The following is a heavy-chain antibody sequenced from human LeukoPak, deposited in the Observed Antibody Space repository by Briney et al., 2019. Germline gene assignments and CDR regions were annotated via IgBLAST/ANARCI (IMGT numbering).Heavy chain of an antibody. V-gene: IGHV3-74*01. J-gene: IGHJ3*02. CDR2: INSDGSST. D-gene: IGHD3-10*01. Sequence: SGGSLRLSCAASGFTFSSYWMHWVRQAPGKGLVWVSRINSDGSSTSYADSVKGRFTISRDNAKNTLYLQMNSLRAEDTAVYYCARRLVVRGVIIYPDDAFDIWGQGTMVTVSS. CDR1: GFTFSSYW. CDR3: ARRLVVRGVIIYPDDAFDI.